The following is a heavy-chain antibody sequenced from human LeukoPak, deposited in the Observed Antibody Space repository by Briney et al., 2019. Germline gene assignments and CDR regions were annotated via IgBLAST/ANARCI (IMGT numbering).Heavy chain of an antibody. CDR1: GFAFSSYA. J-gene: IGHJ3*02. CDR2: ISSSSSYI. D-gene: IGHD4-17*01. Sequence: GGSLRLSCAASGFAFSSYAMSWARQAPGKGLEWVSSISSSSSYIYYADSVKGRFTISRDNAKNSLYLQMNSLRAEDTAVYYCARAVYGFDAFDIWGQGTMVTVSS. CDR3: ARAVYGFDAFDI. V-gene: IGHV3-21*01.